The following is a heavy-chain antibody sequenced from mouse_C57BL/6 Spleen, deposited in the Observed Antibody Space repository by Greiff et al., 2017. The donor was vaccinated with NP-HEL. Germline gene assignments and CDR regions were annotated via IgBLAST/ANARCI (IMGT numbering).Heavy chain of an antibody. CDR2: IWGVGST. Sequence: QVQLKESGPGLVAPSQSLSITCTVSGFSLTSYGVDWVRQSPGKGLEWLGVIWGVGSTNYNSALKSRLSISKDNSKSQVFLKMNSLQTDDTAMYYCARSYYSNYYYAMDYWGQGTSVTVSS. D-gene: IGHD2-5*01. CDR1: GFSLTSYG. J-gene: IGHJ4*01. CDR3: ARSYYSNYYYAMDY. V-gene: IGHV2-6*01.